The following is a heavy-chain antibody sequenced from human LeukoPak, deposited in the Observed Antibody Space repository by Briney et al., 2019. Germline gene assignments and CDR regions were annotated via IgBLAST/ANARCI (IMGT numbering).Heavy chain of an antibody. V-gene: IGHV3-15*01. J-gene: IGHJ4*02. CDR3: TTITMIREHEDY. CDR2: IKSKTDGGTT. D-gene: IGHD3-10*01. Sequence: PGGSLRLSCAASGFTFSKAWMSWVRQAPGKGLEWVGRIKSKTDGGTTDYAAPVKGRFTISRDESRNTLSLQMNSLKTEDTAVYYCTTITMIREHEDYWGQGTLVTVSS. CDR1: GFTFSKAW.